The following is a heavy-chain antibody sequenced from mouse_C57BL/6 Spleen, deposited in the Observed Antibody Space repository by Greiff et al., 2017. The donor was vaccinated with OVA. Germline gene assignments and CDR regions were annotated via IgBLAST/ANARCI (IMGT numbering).Heavy chain of an antibody. J-gene: IGHJ4*01. D-gene: IGHD2-4*01. CDR1: GYTFTSYG. Sequence: QVQLQQSGAELARPGASVKLSCKASGYTFTSYGISWVKQRTGQGLEWIGEIYPRSGNTYYNEKFKGKAKLTADKSSSTAYMELRSLTSEDAAVYFCARRGDYDEGYAMDYWGQGTSVTVSS. CDR3: ARRGDYDEGYAMDY. V-gene: IGHV1-81*01. CDR2: IYPRSGNT.